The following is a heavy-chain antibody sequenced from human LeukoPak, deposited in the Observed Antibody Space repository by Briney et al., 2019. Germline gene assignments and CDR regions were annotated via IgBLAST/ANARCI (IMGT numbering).Heavy chain of an antibody. CDR2: IYYTGTT. V-gene: IGHV4-59*01. D-gene: IGHD2-2*01. J-gene: IGHJ4*02. Sequence: SETLSLTCTVSGGSISTYYWSWIRQPPGKGLEWIGYIYYTGTTGYNPSLKSRVTISVDPSKNQFSLKLSSVTAADTAVYYCARDPSSWGGSFDYWGQGTLVTVSS. CDR3: ARDPSSWGGSFDY. CDR1: GGSISTYY.